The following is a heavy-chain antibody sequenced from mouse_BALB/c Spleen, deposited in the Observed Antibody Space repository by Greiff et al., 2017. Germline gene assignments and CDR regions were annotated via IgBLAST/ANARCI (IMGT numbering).Heavy chain of an antibody. CDR1: GFNIKDTY. D-gene: IGHD1-1*01. J-gene: IGHJ2*01. Sequence: EVQVVESGAELVKPGASVKLSCTASGFNIKDTYMHWVKQRPEQGLEWIGRIDPANGNTKYDPKFQGKATITADTSSNTAYLQLSSLTSEDTAVYYCAITTVNFDYWGQGTTLTVSS. V-gene: IGHV14-3*02. CDR3: AITTVNFDY. CDR2: IDPANGNT.